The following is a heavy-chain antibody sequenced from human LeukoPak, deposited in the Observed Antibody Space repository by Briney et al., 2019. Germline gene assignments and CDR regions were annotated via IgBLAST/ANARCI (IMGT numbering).Heavy chain of an antibody. D-gene: IGHD7-27*01. CDR3: ARDHWGSLDY. Sequence: SETLSLTCIVSGSSTTTHSWGWIRQPPGKGLEWIGYNTDSGNINFNPALKSRVTISVDTSKSQVSLKLSSVTPADTAVYYCARDHWGSLDYWGQGILVTVSS. CDR1: GSSTTTHS. J-gene: IGHJ4*02. CDR2: NTDSGNI. V-gene: IGHV4-59*11.